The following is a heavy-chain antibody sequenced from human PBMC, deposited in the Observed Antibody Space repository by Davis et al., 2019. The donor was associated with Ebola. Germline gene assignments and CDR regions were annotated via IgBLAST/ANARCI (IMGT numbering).Heavy chain of an antibody. D-gene: IGHD1-7*01. Sequence: GGSLRLSCAASGFTFSDYYMSWIRQAPGKGLEWVSYISSSSSYTNYADSVKGRFTISRDNAKNSLYLQMNSLRDEDTAVYYCARAYNWNYGGGWFDPWGQGTLVTVSS. J-gene: IGHJ5*02. CDR3: ARAYNWNYGGGWFDP. V-gene: IGHV3-11*06. CDR2: ISSSSSYT. CDR1: GFTFSDYY.